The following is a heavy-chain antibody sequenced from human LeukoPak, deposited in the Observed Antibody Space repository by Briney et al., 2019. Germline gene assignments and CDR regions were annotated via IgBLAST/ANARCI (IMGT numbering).Heavy chain of an antibody. J-gene: IGHJ3*02. V-gene: IGHV4-39*07. D-gene: IGHD4-17*01. CDR3: ARSMPTTPDAFDI. CDR1: GGSISSSSYY. CDR2: IYYSGST. Sequence: PSETLSLTCTVSGGSISSSSYYWGWIRQPPGKGLEWIGDIYYSGSTHYNPSLKSRVTISVDTSKNQFSLKLSSVTAADTAVYYYARSMPTTPDAFDIWGQGTMVTVSS.